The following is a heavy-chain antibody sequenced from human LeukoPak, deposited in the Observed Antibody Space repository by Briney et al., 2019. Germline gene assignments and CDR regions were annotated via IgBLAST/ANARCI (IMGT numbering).Heavy chain of an antibody. CDR3: ARNSSDWYGYMDV. CDR1: GYTFNSYG. Sequence: ASVKVSCKASGYTFNSYGISWVRQAPGQGLEWMGWISTYNGYANYAQRLQGRVTMTTETSTSTAYMELRGLRSDDTAVYYCARNSSDWYGYMDVWGKGTTVTVSS. CDR2: ISTYNGYA. J-gene: IGHJ6*04. D-gene: IGHD6-19*01. V-gene: IGHV1-18*01.